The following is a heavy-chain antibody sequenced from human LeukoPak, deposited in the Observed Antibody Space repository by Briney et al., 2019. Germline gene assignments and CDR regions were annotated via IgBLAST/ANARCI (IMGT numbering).Heavy chain of an antibody. D-gene: IGHD3-3*01. J-gene: IGHJ6*02. Sequence: ASVKVSCKASGYTFTSYDINWVRQATGQGLEWMGWMNPNGGNTGYAQKFRGRVTMTRNTSISTAYMELSSLRSEDTAVYYCARVGITYYDFWSGYNYYYGMDVWGQGTTVTVSS. CDR2: MNPNGGNT. CDR1: GYTFTSYD. V-gene: IGHV1-8*01. CDR3: ARVGITYYDFWSGYNYYYGMDV.